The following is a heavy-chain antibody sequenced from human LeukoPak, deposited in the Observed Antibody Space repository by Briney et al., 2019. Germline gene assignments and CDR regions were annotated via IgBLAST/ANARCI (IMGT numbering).Heavy chain of an antibody. CDR3: ARYDSGGFYRNFDY. CDR2: IYYSGST. J-gene: IGHJ4*02. Sequence: SETLSLTCTVSSGSISSSSYYWGWIRQPPGKGLEWIGNIYYSGSTYYNPSLKSRVTISVDTSQSQFSLRLSSVTVADTAVYYCARYDSGGFYRNFDYWGQGTLVTVSS. V-gene: IGHV4-39*01. D-gene: IGHD3-22*01. CDR1: SGSISSSSYY.